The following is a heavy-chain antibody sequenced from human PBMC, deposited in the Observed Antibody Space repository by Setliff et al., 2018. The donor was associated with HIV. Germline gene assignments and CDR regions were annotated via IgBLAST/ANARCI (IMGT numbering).Heavy chain of an antibody. J-gene: IGHJ4*02. D-gene: IGHD6-6*01. CDR2: VYYTGST. Sequence: LSETLSLTCTLSGGSVSSSGYYWGWLRQPPGQGPEWIGSVYYTGSTYYSLSLNSRVTISVDTSKNQFSLKLSSVTAADTAVYYCARGGYIAARFYYFDYWGQGLLVTVSS. CDR1: GGSVSSSGYY. V-gene: IGHV4-39*07. CDR3: ARGGYIAARFYYFDY.